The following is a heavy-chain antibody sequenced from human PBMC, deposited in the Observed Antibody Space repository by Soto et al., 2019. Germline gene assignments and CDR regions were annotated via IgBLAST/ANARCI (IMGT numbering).Heavy chain of an antibody. D-gene: IGHD3-9*01. J-gene: IGHJ4*02. Sequence: QITLKESGPTLVRPTQPLTLTCAFSGFSLSTSGVGVGWIRQPPGKPLEWLEVIYWDDTEHYSPSLRSRLTITKATSKNQVVLTMTNMDPMDTGTYYCAHKGPEDWPLDYWGQGTLVTVSS. CDR1: GFSLSTSGVG. CDR3: AHKGPEDWPLDY. V-gene: IGHV2-5*02. CDR2: IYWDDTE.